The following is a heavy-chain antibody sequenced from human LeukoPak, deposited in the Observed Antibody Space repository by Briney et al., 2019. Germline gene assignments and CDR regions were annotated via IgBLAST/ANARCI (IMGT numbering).Heavy chain of an antibody. CDR1: GFSFSGYS. D-gene: IGHD2-21*01. CDR2: ISSGSRTI. CDR3: VRESIRGTRDFDY. Sequence: GGSLRLSCAASGFSFSGYSMNWVRQAPGKGLDWVSYISSGSRTIFYAESVKGRFTISRDNAKNLLYLEMNSMRAEDTAVYYCVRESIRGTRDFDYWGQGTLVTVSS. V-gene: IGHV3-48*04. J-gene: IGHJ4*02.